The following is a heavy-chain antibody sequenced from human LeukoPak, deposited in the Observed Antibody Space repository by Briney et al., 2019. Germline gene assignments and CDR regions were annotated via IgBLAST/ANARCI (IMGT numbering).Heavy chain of an antibody. Sequence: PGGSLRLSCAASGFTFSSYAMTWVRQAPGKGLEWVSAISGSGGSTYYADSVKGRFTISRDNSKNTLYLQMNSLRAEDTAVYYCAKDNDYGDYVGVYWGQGTLVTVSS. D-gene: IGHD4-17*01. CDR1: GFTFSSYA. CDR3: AKDNDYGDYVGVY. CDR2: ISGSGGST. V-gene: IGHV3-23*01. J-gene: IGHJ4*02.